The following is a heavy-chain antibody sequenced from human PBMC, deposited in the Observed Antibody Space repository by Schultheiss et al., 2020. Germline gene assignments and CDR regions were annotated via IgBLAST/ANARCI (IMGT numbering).Heavy chain of an antibody. CDR1: GYTFTSYG. J-gene: IGHJ4*02. Sequence: ASVKVSCKASGYTFTSYGISWVRQAPGQGLDWMGWISAYNGNTNYAQKLQGRVTMTTDTSTSTAYMELRSLRSDDTAVYYCARNADSGSYFLGNFDYWGQGTQVTVSS. CDR3: ARNADSGSYFLGNFDY. CDR2: ISAYNGNT. D-gene: IGHD1-26*01. V-gene: IGHV1-18*04.